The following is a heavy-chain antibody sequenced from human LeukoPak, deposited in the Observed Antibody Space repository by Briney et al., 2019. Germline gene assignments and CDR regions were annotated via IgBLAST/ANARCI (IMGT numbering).Heavy chain of an antibody. CDR3: VRGSAAGDY. D-gene: IGHD3-10*01. J-gene: IGHJ4*02. Sequence: GGSLRLSCAASGFTFSNYWMHWVRQAPGKGLVWVSRINSDGSSASYADSVKGRFTMYRDNAKNTLYLQMNSLRAEDTAVYYCVRGSAAGDYWGQGTLVTVSS. CDR1: GFTFSNYW. V-gene: IGHV3-74*01. CDR2: INSDGSSA.